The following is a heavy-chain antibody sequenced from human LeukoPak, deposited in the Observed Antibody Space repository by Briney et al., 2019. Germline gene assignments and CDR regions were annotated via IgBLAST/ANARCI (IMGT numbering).Heavy chain of an antibody. D-gene: IGHD3-22*01. CDR2: ISGSGGST. J-gene: IGHJ4*02. CDR1: GFTFSSYA. Sequence: GGSLRLSCAASGFTFSSYAMSWVRQAPGKGLEWVSAISGSGGSTYYADSVKGRFTISRDNSKNTLYLQMNSLRAEDTAVYYCAKDPYYYDSSGYYPTFGYWGQGTLVTVSS. CDR3: AKDPYYYDSSGYYPTFGY. V-gene: IGHV3-23*01.